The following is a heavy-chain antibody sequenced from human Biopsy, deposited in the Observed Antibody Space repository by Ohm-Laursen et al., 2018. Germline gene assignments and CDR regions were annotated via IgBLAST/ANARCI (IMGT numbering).Heavy chain of an antibody. J-gene: IGHJ5*02. CDR3: ATVRGLVWFGELIA. Sequence: ESSVKVSCKVIGGTFSASGISWVRLAPGHGLEFVGGIIPIFQTTHYAQSFQGRVTIVADKSTSTAYMELSSLRSDDTAIYYCATVRGLVWFGELIAWGQGTLATVSS. CDR1: GGTFSASG. D-gene: IGHD3-10*01. V-gene: IGHV1-69*06. CDR2: IIPIFQTT.